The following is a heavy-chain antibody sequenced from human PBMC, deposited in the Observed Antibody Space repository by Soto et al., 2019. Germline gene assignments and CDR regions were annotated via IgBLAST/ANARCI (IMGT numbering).Heavy chain of an antibody. CDR3: ARDAIGGRDLDEWRYFDL. CDR2: INPNNGDT. Sequence: QVQVVQSGAEVKKPGASVKVSCKASGYTFTGYYMHWVRQAPGQGLEWMGWINPNNGDTNYAQKFQGRVTMTRDTSITTAYMELNRLRYDDTAVYYCARDAIGGRDLDEWRYFDLWGRGTLVTVSS. V-gene: IGHV1-2*02. D-gene: IGHD1-26*01. CDR1: GYTFTGYY. J-gene: IGHJ2*01.